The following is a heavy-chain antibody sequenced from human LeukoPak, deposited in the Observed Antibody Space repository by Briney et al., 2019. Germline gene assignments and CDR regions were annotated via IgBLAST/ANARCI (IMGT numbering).Heavy chain of an antibody. V-gene: IGHV3-23*01. D-gene: IGHD2-2*01. CDR1: GFTFSTYA. CDR2: ISGSGDST. CDR3: AKDSSTSWGHAN. Sequence: TGGSLRLSCAASGFTFSTYAVNWVRQAPGKGLEWVSTISGSGDSTYYADSVKGRFTISRDNSKDTLYLQMNSLRAEDTAVYYCAKDSSTSWGHANWGQGTLVTVSS. J-gene: IGHJ4*02.